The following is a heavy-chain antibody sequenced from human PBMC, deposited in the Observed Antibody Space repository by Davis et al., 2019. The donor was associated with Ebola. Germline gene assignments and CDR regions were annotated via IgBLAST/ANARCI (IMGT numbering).Heavy chain of an antibody. Sequence: SETLSLTCTVSGGSISSYYWSWIRQPPGKGLAWIGYIYYSGGTNYNPSLKNRVTISVDTSKNQFPLKLSSVTAAYPAVYYSARHTRYCSSTSCYWTFDYWGQGTLVTVSS. CDR2: IYYSGGT. V-gene: IGHV4-59*08. CDR1: GGSISSYY. CDR3: ARHTRYCSSTSCYWTFDY. D-gene: IGHD2-2*01. J-gene: IGHJ4*02.